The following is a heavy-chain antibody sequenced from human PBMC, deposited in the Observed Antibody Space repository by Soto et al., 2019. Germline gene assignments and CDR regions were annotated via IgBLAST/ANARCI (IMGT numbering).Heavy chain of an antibody. CDR3: AKPGWVQWLQYLYFQH. J-gene: IGHJ1*01. CDR2: ISYDGSNK. Sequence: QPGGSLRLSCAASGFTFSSYGMHWVRQAPGKGLEWVAVISYDGSNKYYADSVKGRFTISRDNSKNTLYLQMNSLRAEDTAVYYCAKPGWVQWLQYLYFQHWRQGT. V-gene: IGHV3-30*18. CDR1: GFTFSSYG. D-gene: IGHD3-22*01.